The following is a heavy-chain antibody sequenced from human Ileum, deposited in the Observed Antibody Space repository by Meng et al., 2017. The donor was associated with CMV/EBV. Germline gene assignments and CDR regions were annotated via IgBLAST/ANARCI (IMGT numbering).Heavy chain of an antibody. J-gene: IGHJ5*02. D-gene: IGHD2-2*01. CDR2: INDAGST. Sequence: AFSGAPSRGPSWRSIRPPPGKGLEWIGEINDAGSTNYNTSLKSRLTIAVDTSKNQLSLKLTSMTAADTAVYYCARGGVVPATPVWNHWGQGTLVTVSS. CDR3: ARGGVVPATPVWNH. V-gene: IGHV4-34*01. CDR1: GAPSRGPS.